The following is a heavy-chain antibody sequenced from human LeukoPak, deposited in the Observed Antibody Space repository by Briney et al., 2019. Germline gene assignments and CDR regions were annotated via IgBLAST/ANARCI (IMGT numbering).Heavy chain of an antibody. CDR1: GFTLSSYE. D-gene: IGHD6-13*01. J-gene: IGHJ4*02. Sequence: GGSLRLSCAASGFTLSSYEMNWVRLAPGKGVEWISYISRTGNSIYYADSVKGRFTISRDSAKNSLYLQMDSLRAEDTAVYYCARGPYSSNWYVDYWGQGTLVTVAS. CDR3: ARGPYSSNWYVDY. V-gene: IGHV3-48*03. CDR2: ISRTGNSI.